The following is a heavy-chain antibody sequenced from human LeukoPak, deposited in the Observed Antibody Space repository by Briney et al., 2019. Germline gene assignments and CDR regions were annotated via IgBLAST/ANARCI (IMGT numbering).Heavy chain of an antibody. CDR1: GGTFSSYA. CDR3: ASSMADCGGGCYTAPFDY. CDR2: IIPIFGIA. D-gene: IGHD2-21*02. Sequence: ASVKVSCKASGGTFSSYAISWVRQAPGQGLEWMGRIIPIFGIANYAQKFQGRVTITADKSTSTAYMELSSLRSEDTAVYYCASSMADCGGGCYTAPFDYWGQGTLVTVSS. V-gene: IGHV1-69*04. J-gene: IGHJ4*02.